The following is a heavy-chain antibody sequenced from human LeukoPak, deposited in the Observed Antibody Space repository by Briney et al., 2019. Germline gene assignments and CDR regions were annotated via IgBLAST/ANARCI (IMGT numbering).Heavy chain of an antibody. CDR2: ITSKIDGGIT. CDR1: GFTFSNAW. Sequence: PGGSLRLSCAASGFTFSNAWMSWVRQAPGKGLEWVGRITSKIDGGITDNAAPVKGRFTISRDDSKSALYLQMNSLKTEDAAVDYCTTDIVVVVAATWANYFDYWGQGTLVTVSS. CDR3: TTDIVVVVAATWANYFDY. V-gene: IGHV3-15*01. J-gene: IGHJ4*02. D-gene: IGHD2-15*01.